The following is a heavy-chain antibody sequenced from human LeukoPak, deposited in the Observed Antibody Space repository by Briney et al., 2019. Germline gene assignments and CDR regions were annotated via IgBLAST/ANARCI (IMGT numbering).Heavy chain of an antibody. CDR3: AREEAVPFSELNYYYYYMDV. CDR2: ITSGSSPI. J-gene: IGHJ6*03. CDR1: GFTFSTYS. V-gene: IGHV3-48*01. Sequence: GGSLRLSCAASGFTFSTYSMNWVRQAPGKGLEWVSYITSGSSPIYYADSVKGRFTISRDNAKNSLYLQMNSLRAEDTAVYYCAREEAVPFSELNYYYYYMDVWGKGTTVTVSS. D-gene: IGHD1-7*01.